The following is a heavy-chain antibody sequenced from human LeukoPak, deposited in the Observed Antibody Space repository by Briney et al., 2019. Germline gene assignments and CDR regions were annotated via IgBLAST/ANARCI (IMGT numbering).Heavy chain of an antibody. V-gene: IGHV3-48*03. D-gene: IGHD2-15*01. CDR1: GFTFSSYE. J-gene: IGHJ4*02. Sequence: PGGSLRRSCAASGFTFSSYEMNWVRQAPGKGLEWVSYISSSGSTIYYADSVKGRFTISRDNAKNSLYLQMNSLRAEDTAVYYCATCAYCSGHFDYWGQGTLVTVSS. CDR2: ISSSGSTI. CDR3: ATCAYCSGHFDY.